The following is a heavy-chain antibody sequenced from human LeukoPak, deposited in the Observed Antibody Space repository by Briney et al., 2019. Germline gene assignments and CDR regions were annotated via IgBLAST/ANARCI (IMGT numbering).Heavy chain of an antibody. CDR3: ARSGSGSYSFNEFDY. CDR1: GFTFSSYW. D-gene: IGHD3-10*01. J-gene: IGHJ4*02. CDR2: IKQDGSEK. V-gene: IGHV3-7*01. Sequence: GGSLRLSXAASGFTFSSYWMSWVRQAPGKGLEWVANIKQDGSEKYYVDSVKGRFTISRDNAKNSLYLQMNSLRAEDTAVYYCARSGSGSYSFNEFDYWGQGTLVTVSS.